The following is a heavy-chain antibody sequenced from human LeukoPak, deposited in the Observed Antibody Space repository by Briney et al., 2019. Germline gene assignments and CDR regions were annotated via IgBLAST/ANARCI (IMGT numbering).Heavy chain of an antibody. CDR1: GFTFSSYA. CDR2: ISYDGSNK. J-gene: IGHJ4*02. Sequence: GGSLRLSCAASGFTFSSYAMHWVRQAPGKGLEWVAVISYDGSNKYYADSVKGRFTISRDNSKNTLYLQMNSLRAEDTAVYYCARDARSITMIVVANYFDYWGQGTLVTVSS. V-gene: IGHV3-30*04. D-gene: IGHD3-22*01. CDR3: ARDARSITMIVVANYFDY.